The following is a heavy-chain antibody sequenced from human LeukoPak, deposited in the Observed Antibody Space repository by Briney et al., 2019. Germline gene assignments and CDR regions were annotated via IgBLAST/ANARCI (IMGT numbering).Heavy chain of an antibody. V-gene: IGHV4-59*01. CDR3: ARGGMVRGVITRPNYFDY. D-gene: IGHD3-10*01. CDR1: GGSISSYY. CDR2: IYYSGST. J-gene: IGHJ4*02. Sequence: SSETLSLTCTVSGGSISSYYWSWIRQPPGKGLEWIGYIYYSGSTNYNPSLKSRVTISVDTSKNQFSRKLSSVTAADTAVYYCARGGMVRGVITRPNYFDYWGQGTLVTVSS.